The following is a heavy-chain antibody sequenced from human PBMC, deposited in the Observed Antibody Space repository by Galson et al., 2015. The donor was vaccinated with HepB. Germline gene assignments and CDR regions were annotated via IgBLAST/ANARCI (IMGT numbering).Heavy chain of an antibody. CDR3: ARDSVYDFWSAAYYYGMDV. Sequence: SLRLSCAASGFTFSSYWMSWVRQAPGKGLEWVANIKQDGSEKYYVDSVKGRFTISRDNAKNSLYLQMNSLRAEDTAVYYCARDSVYDFWSAAYYYGMDVWGQGTTVTVSS. J-gene: IGHJ6*02. V-gene: IGHV3-7*03. D-gene: IGHD3-3*01. CDR1: GFTFSSYW. CDR2: IKQDGSEK.